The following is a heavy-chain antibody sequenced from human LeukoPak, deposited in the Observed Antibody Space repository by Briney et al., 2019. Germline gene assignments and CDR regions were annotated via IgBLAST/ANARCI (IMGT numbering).Heavy chain of an antibody. CDR1: GGSMSSSSYY. Sequence: SETLSLTCTVSGGSMSSSSYYWGWIRQPPGKGLEWIGSIYYSESTYQNPSLKSRVTISVDTSKNQFSLKLSSVTAADTAVYYCARASNALTYDYVWGSYRYTPLHFDYWGQGTLVTVSS. J-gene: IGHJ4*02. V-gene: IGHV4-39*07. CDR2: IYYSEST. D-gene: IGHD3-16*02. CDR3: ARASNALTYDYVWGSYRYTPLHFDY.